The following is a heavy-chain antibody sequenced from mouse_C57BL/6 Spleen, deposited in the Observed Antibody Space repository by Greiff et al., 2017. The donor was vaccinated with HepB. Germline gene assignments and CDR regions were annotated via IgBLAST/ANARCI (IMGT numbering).Heavy chain of an antibody. J-gene: IGHJ4*01. V-gene: IGHV1-69*01. CDR2: IDPSDSYT. CDR3: APLFYYAMDY. CDR1: GYTFTSYW. Sequence: QVQLQQSGAELVMPGASVKLSCKASGYTFTSYWMHWVKQRPGQGLEWIGEIDPSDSYTNYNQKFKGKSTLTVDKSSSTAYMQLSSLTSEDSAVYYCAPLFYYAMDYWGQGTSVTVSS. D-gene: IGHD1-1*01.